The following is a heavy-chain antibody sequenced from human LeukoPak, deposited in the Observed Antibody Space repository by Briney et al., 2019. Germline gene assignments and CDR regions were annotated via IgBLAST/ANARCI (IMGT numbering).Heavy chain of an antibody. D-gene: IGHD2-15*01. CDR1: GGSISSSSYY. V-gene: IGHV4-39*07. CDR3: AREFCSGGSCYQDY. J-gene: IGHJ4*02. CDR2: MYYIGST. Sequence: SETLSLTCTVSGGSISSSSYYWGWIRQPPGKGLEWIGSMYYIGSTYYNPSLKSRVTISVDTSKNQFSLKLSSVTAADTAVYYCAREFCSGGSCYQDYWGQGTLVTVSS.